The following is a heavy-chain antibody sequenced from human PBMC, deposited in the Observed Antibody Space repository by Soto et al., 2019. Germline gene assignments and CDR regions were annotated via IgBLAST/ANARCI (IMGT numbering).Heavy chain of an antibody. CDR2: IRPSGGRT. J-gene: IGHJ4*02. CDR3: ARADDYVWGTYGY. Sequence: ASVKVSCKASGYTFTNYYIHWVRQAPGQGLEWLGIIRPSGGRTEYAQRFQGRVTISVDTSKNQFSLKLSSVTAADTAVYYCARADDYVWGTYGYWGQGTLVTVSS. D-gene: IGHD3-16*01. V-gene: IGHV1-46*01. CDR1: GYTFTNYY.